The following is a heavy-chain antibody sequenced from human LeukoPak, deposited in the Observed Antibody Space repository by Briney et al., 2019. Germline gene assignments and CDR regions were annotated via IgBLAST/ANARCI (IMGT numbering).Heavy chain of an antibody. CDR1: GFTFSSYW. CDR3: ARVGIGGGYYYYMDV. D-gene: IGHD3-16*01. Sequence: GGSLRLSCAAFGFTFSSYWMHWVRQAPGKGLVWVSRINTDGSSTSYADSVKGRFTISRDNAKNTLYLQMNSLRAEDTAVYYCARVGIGGGYYYYMDVWGKGTTVTVSS. J-gene: IGHJ6*03. CDR2: INTDGSST. V-gene: IGHV3-74*01.